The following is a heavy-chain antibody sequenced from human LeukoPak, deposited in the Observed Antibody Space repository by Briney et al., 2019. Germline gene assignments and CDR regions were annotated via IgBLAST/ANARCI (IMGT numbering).Heavy chain of an antibody. CDR1: GVTFSSYG. V-gene: IGHV3-23*01. Sequence: PGGSLRLYCSGYGVTFSSYGMSWVRPAPGKGLEGVSAIGGSAYYADPLKRGLTISRDNYTSSFSLLMRSRRAEDTPVYYCAKWCESIFHYWGQGTQVTVSS. J-gene: IGHJ4*02. CDR2: IGGSA. D-gene: IGHD4/OR15-4a*01. CDR3: AKWCESIFHY.